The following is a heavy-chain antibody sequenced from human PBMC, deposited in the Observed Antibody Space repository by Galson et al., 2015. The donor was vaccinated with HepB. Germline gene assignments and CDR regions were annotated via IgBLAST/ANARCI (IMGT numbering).Heavy chain of an antibody. CDR2: ISWNSGSI. V-gene: IGHV3-9*01. CDR1: GFTFDGYA. CDR3: ASGGTSDTWLKFDY. Sequence: SLRLSCAASGFTFDGYAMHWVRQAPGKGLEWVSGISWNSGSIGYADSAKGRFTISRDNSKNTLSLQMNSLRVEDTAVYYCASGGTSDTWLKFDYWGQGTLVTVSS. D-gene: IGHD1-26*01. J-gene: IGHJ4*02.